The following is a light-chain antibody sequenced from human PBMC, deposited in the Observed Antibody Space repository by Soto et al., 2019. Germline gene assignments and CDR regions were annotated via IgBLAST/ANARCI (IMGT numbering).Light chain of an antibody. CDR1: NSNIGNKD. CDR3: GTWDSGLSVVV. Sequence: QSVLTQPPSVSAALGQKVTISCSGSNSNIGNKDVSWYQQFPGTAPKLLIYDNNRRPSGIPDRFSASKSGTLATLAITGLQTGDEADYYCGTWDSGLSVVVFGGGTKVTVL. J-gene: IGLJ2*01. V-gene: IGLV1-51*01. CDR2: DNN.